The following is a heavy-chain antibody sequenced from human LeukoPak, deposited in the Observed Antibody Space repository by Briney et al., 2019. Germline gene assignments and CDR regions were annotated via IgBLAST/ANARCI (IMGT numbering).Heavy chain of an antibody. D-gene: IGHD6-19*01. J-gene: IGHJ4*02. CDR2: FYYSGST. Sequence: PSETLSLTCTVSGGSISISNYYWGWLRQPPGKGLEWIGSFYYSGSTYYNLSLKSRVTISVDTSKSQFSLKLSSVTAADTAVYYCARKQWVMYYFDSWGQGTLVTVSS. CDR1: GGSISISNYY. CDR3: ARKQWVMYYFDS. V-gene: IGHV4-39*01.